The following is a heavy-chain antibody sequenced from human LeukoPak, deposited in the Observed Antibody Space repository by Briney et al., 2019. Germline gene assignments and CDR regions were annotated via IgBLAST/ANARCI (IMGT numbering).Heavy chain of an antibody. V-gene: IGHV4-34*01. CDR3: ARDRYYYMDV. Sequence: SETLSLTCAVYGGSFSGYYWSWIRQPPGKGLEWIGEINHSGSTNYNPSLKSRVTISVDTSKNQFSLKLSSVTAADTAVYYCARDRYYYMDVWGKGTTVTVSS. CDR1: GGSFSGYY. J-gene: IGHJ6*03. CDR2: INHSGST.